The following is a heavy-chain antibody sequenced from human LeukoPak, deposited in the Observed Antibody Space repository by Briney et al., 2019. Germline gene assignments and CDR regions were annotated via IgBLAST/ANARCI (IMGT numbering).Heavy chain of an antibody. J-gene: IGHJ6*02. V-gene: IGHV4-31*11. CDR1: GGSISSGGYY. CDR3: ARGGYCSGGSCYSGVYYYGMDV. Sequence: PSETLSLTCAVSGGSISSGGYYWSWIRQHPGKGLEWIGYIYYSGSTYYNPSLKSRVTISVDTSKNQFSLKLSSVTAADTAVYYCARGGYCSGGSCYSGVYYYGMDVWGQGTTVTVSS. CDR2: IYYSGST. D-gene: IGHD2-15*01.